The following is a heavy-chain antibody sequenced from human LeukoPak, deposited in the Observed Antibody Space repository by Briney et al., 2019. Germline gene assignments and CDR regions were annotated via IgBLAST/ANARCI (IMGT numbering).Heavy chain of an antibody. V-gene: IGHV1-18*01. J-gene: IGHJ4*02. D-gene: IGHD4-23*01. Sequence: GASVKVSCKASGYSFTDKYMHWVRQAPGQGLEWMGWISAYNGNTNYAQKLQGRVTMTTDTSTSTAYMELRSLRSDDTAVYYCARAAVETPRDIDYWGQGTLVTVSS. CDR1: GYSFTDKY. CDR3: ARAAVETPRDIDY. CDR2: ISAYNGNT.